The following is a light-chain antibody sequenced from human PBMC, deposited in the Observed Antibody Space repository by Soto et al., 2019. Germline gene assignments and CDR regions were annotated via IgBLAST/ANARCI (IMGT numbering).Light chain of an antibody. CDR2: DAS. Sequence: EIVMTQSPATLSVSPGERGTLSCRSSQSVSTNLAWYQQKPGQAPRLLIYDASNRATGIPARFSGSGSGTDFTLTISSLEPEDFAVYYCQQRSNWPPITFGQGTRLE. CDR3: QQRSNWPPIT. V-gene: IGKV3-11*01. J-gene: IGKJ5*01. CDR1: QSVSTN.